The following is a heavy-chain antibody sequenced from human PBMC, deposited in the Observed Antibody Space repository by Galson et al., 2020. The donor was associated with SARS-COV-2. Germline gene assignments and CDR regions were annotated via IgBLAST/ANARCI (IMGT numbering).Heavy chain of an antibody. CDR1: GFTFGDYA. D-gene: IGHD3-22*01. CDR2: IRSKAYGGTT. Sequence: GGSLRLSCTASGFTFGDYAMSWFRQAPGKGLEWVGFIRSKAYGGTTEYAASVKGRFTISRDDSKSIAYLQMNSLKTEDTAVYYCTRVLEAMILVGNWFDPWGQGTLVTVSS. V-gene: IGHV3-49*03. CDR3: TRVLEAMILVGNWFDP. J-gene: IGHJ5*02.